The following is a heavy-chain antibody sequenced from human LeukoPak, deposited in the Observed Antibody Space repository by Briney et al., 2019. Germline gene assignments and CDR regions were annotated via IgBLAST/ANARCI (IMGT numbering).Heavy chain of an antibody. Sequence: ASVKVSCKASGGTFSSYAISWVRQAPGQGLEWMGGIIPIFGTANYAQKFQGRVTITTDESTSTAYMELSSLRSEDTAVYYCARVTRPSSPFDYWGQGALVTVSS. CDR1: GGTFSSYA. V-gene: IGHV1-69*05. CDR2: IIPIFGTA. J-gene: IGHJ4*02. CDR3: ARVTRPSSPFDY.